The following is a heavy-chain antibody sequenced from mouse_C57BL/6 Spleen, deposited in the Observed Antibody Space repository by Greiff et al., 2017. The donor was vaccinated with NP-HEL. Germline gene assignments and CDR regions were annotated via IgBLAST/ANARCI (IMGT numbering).Heavy chain of an antibody. CDR1: GYAFSSSW. D-gene: IGHD2-3*01. CDR3: ARWGPYEAMDY. Sequence: QVQLKESGPELVKPGASVKISCKASGYAFSSSWMNWVKQRPGKGLEWIGRIYPGDGDTNYNGKVKGKATLTAAKSSSTAYMQLSSLTSEDAAVYFCARWGPYEAMDYWGQGTSVTVSS. J-gene: IGHJ4*01. CDR2: IYPGDGDT. V-gene: IGHV1-82*01.